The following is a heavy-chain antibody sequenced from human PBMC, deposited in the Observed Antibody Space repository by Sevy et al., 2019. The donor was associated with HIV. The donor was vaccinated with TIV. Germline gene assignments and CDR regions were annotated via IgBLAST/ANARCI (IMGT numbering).Heavy chain of an antibody. CDR3: ARDNFLPVMVSMVRGALSYYFDY. D-gene: IGHD3-10*01. J-gene: IGHJ4*02. CDR2: VWYDGINK. V-gene: IGHV3-33*01. Sequence: GGSLRLSCTASGFTFSDYGMHWVRQAPCKGLEWVAVVWYDGINKYYGDSVKGRFTISRDNSKNTLYLQMNSLRAEDTVVYYGARDNFLPVMVSMVRGALSYYFDYWGQGTLVTVSS. CDR1: GFTFSDYG.